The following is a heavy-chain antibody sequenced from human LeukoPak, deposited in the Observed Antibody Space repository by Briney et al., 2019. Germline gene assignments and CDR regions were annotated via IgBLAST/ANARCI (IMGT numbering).Heavy chain of an antibody. J-gene: IGHJ4*02. Sequence: GGSLRLSCAASGFTFSSYAMHWVRQAPGKGLEWVAVISYDGSNKYYADSVKGRFTISRDNSKNTLYLQMNSLRAEDTAVYYCARMMDRIAVADWGQGTLVTVSS. CDR1: GFTFSSYA. V-gene: IGHV3-30*04. CDR2: ISYDGSNK. D-gene: IGHD6-19*01. CDR3: ARMMDRIAVAD.